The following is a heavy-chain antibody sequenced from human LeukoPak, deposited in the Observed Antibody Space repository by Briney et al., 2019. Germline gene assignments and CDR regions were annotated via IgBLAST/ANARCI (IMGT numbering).Heavy chain of an antibody. CDR2: IYCSGST. Sequence: SQSLSLTCTVSGGSISSGGYYWSWIRQHPGKGLEWNGYIYCSGSTYYNPSLKSRVTISVITSKNQFSLKLRSVTAADTAVYYCAREVVRLNCFDPGGQGTLVRVPS. D-gene: IGHD2-15*01. CDR3: AREVVRLNCFDP. V-gene: IGHV4-31*03. J-gene: IGHJ5*02. CDR1: GGSISSGGYY.